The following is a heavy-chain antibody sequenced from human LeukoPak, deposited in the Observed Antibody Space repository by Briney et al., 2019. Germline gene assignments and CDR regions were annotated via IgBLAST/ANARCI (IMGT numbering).Heavy chain of an antibody. Sequence: GGSLRLSCAASGFTFSSYGMHWVRQAPGKGLEWVSSISYTGTYIYYADSVKGRFTISRDNAQNSLYLQMNSLRAEDTAIYYCVRDRGTYRPIDYWGQGTLVTVSS. CDR1: GFTFSSYG. V-gene: IGHV3-21*04. D-gene: IGHD1-26*01. J-gene: IGHJ4*02. CDR3: VRDRGTYRPIDY. CDR2: ISYTGTYI.